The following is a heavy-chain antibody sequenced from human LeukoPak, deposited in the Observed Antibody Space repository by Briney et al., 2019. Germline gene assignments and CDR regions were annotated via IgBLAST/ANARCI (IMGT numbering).Heavy chain of an antibody. D-gene: IGHD3-22*01. Sequence: GGSLRLSCAASGFTFSSYGMHWVRQAPGKGLEWVAVISYDGSNKYYADSVKGRFTISRDNSKNTLYLQMNSLRAEDTAVYYCANYYDSSGEGGIDYWGQGTLVTVSS. CDR3: ANYYDSSGEGGIDY. CDR2: ISYDGSNK. V-gene: IGHV3-30*18. CDR1: GFTFSSYG. J-gene: IGHJ4*02.